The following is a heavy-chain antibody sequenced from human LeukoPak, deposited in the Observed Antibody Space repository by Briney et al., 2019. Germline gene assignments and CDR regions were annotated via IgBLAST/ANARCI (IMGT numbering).Heavy chain of an antibody. V-gene: IGHV6-1*01. CDR2: TYYRSNLYN. D-gene: IGHD1-26*01. CDR1: GDSVSSNSAP. J-gene: IGHJ4*02. CDR3: ARGFEGGGSYEDYFDY. Sequence: SQTLSLTCAISGDSVSSNSAPWNWIRQSPSRGLEWLGRTYYRSNLYNDYAVSVKSRININPETSKNQFFLQLNSVTPEDTAVYYCARGFEGGGSYEDYFDYWGQGTLVTVSS.